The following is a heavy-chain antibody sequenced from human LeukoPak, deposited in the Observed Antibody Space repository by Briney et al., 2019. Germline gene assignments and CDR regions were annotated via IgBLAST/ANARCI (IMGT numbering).Heavy chain of an antibody. Sequence: SETLSLTCTVSGGSISSYYWSWIRQPAGKGLEWIGRIYTSGSTNYNPSLKSRVTISVDTSKNQFSLKLSSVTAADTAVYYCARDRGKYYYDSSGYYPFDYWGQGTLVTVSS. J-gene: IGHJ4*02. CDR2: IYTSGST. D-gene: IGHD3-22*01. CDR3: ARDRGKYYYDSSGYYPFDY. CDR1: GGSISSYY. V-gene: IGHV4-4*07.